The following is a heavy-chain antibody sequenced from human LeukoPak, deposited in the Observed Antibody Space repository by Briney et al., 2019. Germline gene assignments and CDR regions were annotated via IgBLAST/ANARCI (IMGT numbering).Heavy chain of an antibody. J-gene: IGHJ3*02. CDR2: IYYSGST. CDR1: GGSISSYY. Sequence: SETLSLTCTVSGGSISSYYWSWIREPPGKGLEWIGYIYYSGSTNYNPSLKSRVTISVDTSKNQFSLKLSSVTAADTAVYYCARVPYEDYYDSSGYIKALDAFDIWGQGTMVTVSS. D-gene: IGHD3-22*01. CDR3: ARVPYEDYYDSSGYIKALDAFDI. V-gene: IGHV4-59*01.